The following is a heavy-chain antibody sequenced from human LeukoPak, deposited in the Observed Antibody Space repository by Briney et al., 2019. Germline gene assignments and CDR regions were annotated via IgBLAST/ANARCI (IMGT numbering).Heavy chain of an antibody. CDR3: AKEDVSGWYGVDY. CDR1: GSSYG. V-gene: IGHV3-30*18. Sequence: GSLRLSCAASGSSYGMHWVRQAPGKGLEWVAVISYDGSNEYYADSVKGRFTISRDNSKNTLYLQMNSLRADDTAVYYCAKEDVSGWYGVDYWGRGTLVTVSS. CDR2: ISYDGSNE. D-gene: IGHD6-19*01. J-gene: IGHJ4*02.